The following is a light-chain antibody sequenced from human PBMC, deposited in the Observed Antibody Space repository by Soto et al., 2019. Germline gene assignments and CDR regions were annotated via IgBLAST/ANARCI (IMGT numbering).Light chain of an antibody. V-gene: IGKV3-11*01. J-gene: IGKJ1*01. CDR2: DAS. Sequence: EIVLTQSPATLSLSPGERATLSCRASQSVSSYFAWYQQKPGQAPRLLIYDASRRATGIPARFTGSGSGTDFTLTISSLEPEDFAVYYCQQRSNWPVTFGQGTKVDIK. CDR1: QSVSSY. CDR3: QQRSNWPVT.